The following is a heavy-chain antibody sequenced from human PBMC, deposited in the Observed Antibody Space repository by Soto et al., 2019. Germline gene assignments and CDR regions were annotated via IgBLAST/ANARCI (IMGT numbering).Heavy chain of an antibody. V-gene: IGHV4-39*01. Sequence: PSETLSLTCTVCGGSISSSSCYWGWIRQSPGKGLEWIGSIYYSGSTYYNPSLKSRVTISVDTSKNQFSLKLSSVTAADTAVYYCASRATVRGAFDIWGQGTMVTVSS. CDR2: IYYSGST. CDR3: ASRATVRGAFDI. CDR1: GGSISSSSCY. D-gene: IGHD4-17*01. J-gene: IGHJ3*02.